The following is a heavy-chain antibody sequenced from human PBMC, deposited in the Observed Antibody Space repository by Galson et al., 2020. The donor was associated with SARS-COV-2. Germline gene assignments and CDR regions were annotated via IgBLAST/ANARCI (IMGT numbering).Heavy chain of an antibody. CDR1: GYSFTSYW. CDR3: ARNSGYSHGPKSYYGYVDV. V-gene: IGHV5-51*01. D-gene: IGHD5-18*01. Sequence: KIGESLKIPCKGFGYSFTSYWNGWVRQMPGKGLEWMGIIYPGDSDTRYSPSFQGQVTISADKSISTAYLQWSSLKASDAAMYYCARNSGYSHGPKSYYGYVDVWGKGTPVTVSS. CDR2: IYPGDSDT. J-gene: IGHJ6*03.